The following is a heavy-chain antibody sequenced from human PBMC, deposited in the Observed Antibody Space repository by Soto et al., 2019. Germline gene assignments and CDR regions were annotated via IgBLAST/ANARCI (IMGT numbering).Heavy chain of an antibody. CDR1: GFTLSDHS. J-gene: IGHJ3*01. CDR3: ARDLVEGALNGFDV. D-gene: IGHD3-16*01. V-gene: IGHV3-21*01. CDR2: ISDIGTYI. Sequence: GESLRLSCVASGFTLSDHSMNWVRLAPGKGLEWVSAISDIGTYIFYADSVKGRFTISRDNAKNSLYLQMDSLGAEDTALYYCARDLVEGALNGFDVWGQGTMVTVSS.